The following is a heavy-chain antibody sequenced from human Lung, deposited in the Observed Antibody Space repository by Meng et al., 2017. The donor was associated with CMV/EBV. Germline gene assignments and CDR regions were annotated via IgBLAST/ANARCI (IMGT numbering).Heavy chain of an antibody. V-gene: IGHV3-7*01. Sequence: GESLKISCEASGFMFSNNWMSWVRQAPGKGLEWVANINQGGNEKYHVDSVRGRFTISRDNGNKSLSLQMNSLRVEDTALYYCATTSNGFFYSWGQGALGT. D-gene: IGHD2-2*01. CDR2: INQGGNEK. J-gene: IGHJ4*02. CDR1: GFMFSNNW. CDR3: ATTSNGFFYS.